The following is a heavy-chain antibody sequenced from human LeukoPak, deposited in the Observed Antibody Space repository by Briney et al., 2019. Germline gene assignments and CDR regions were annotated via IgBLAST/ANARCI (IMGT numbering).Heavy chain of an antibody. J-gene: IGHJ4*02. CDR3: ARVKKLMPEFEF. D-gene: IGHD2-2*01. CDR1: GHTFIDYY. CDR2: INPNSGAT. Sequence: ASVKVSCKSSGHTFIDYYIHWVRQAPGQGLDWMGWINPNSGATKYAQKFQGRVSMTRDTSINTAYMELTNLRSDDTAIFYCARVKKLMPEFEFWGQGTLVTVSS. V-gene: IGHV1-2*02.